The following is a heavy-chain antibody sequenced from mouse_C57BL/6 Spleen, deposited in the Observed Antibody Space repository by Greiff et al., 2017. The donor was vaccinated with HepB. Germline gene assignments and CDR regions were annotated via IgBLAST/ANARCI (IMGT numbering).Heavy chain of an antibody. J-gene: IGHJ4*01. CDR1: GYAFSSSW. V-gene: IGHV1-82*01. D-gene: IGHD1-1*01. CDR2: IYPGDGDT. CDR3: ARYGLLRSYYYAMDY. Sequence: QVQLKQSGPELVKPGASVKISCKASGYAFSSSWMNWVKQRPGKGLEWIGRIYPGDGDTNYNGKFKGKATLTADKSSSTAYMQLSSLTSEDSAVYFCARYGLLRSYYYAMDYWGQGTSVTVSS.